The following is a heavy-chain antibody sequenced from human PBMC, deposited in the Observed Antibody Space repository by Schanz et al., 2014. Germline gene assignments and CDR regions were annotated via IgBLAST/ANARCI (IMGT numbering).Heavy chain of an antibody. J-gene: IGHJ3*02. D-gene: IGHD3-10*01. Sequence: QVQLVESGGGVVQPGRSRRLSCEASGFTFSSYGMHWVRQAPGKGLEWVAVISYDGSSKNHADSVQGRFTISRDNSKNALYLQMDSLRAEDTAVYYCARGIIAMVRGGDVGAFDIWGQGTMVTVSS. CDR2: ISYDGSSK. V-gene: IGHV3-33*08. CDR1: GFTFSSYG. CDR3: ARGIIAMVRGGDVGAFDI.